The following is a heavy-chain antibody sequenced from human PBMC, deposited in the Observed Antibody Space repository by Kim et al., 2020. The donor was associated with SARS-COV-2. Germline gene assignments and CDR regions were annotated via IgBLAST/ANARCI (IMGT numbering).Heavy chain of an antibody. CDR3: ATYAYQYDY. Sequence: ASVKVSCKASGYTFTSYYMHWVRQAPGQGLEWIGIINPTLGNTKYAQKFQGRVTMTTDTSTSTIYMDLSSLRSEDTAVYYCATYAYQYDYWGQGTLVTVS. J-gene: IGHJ4*02. CDR2: INPTLGNT. D-gene: IGHD3-16*01. CDR1: GYTFTSYY. V-gene: IGHV1-46*01.